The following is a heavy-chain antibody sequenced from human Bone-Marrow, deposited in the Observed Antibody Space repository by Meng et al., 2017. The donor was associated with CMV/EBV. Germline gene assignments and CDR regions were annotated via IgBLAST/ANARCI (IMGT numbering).Heavy chain of an antibody. D-gene: IGHD4/OR15-4a*01. Sequence: GGSLRLSCAASGFTFSTYDIHWVRQPPGKGLEWVAFIPYDGSYEYYADSVKGRFTLSRDNSNNALYLQINSLRAEDTALYYCAKQQRGDGAIDYWGQETLVTVSS. V-gene: IGHV3-30*02. CDR2: IPYDGSYE. CDR1: GFTFSTYD. CDR3: AKQQRGDGAIDY. J-gene: IGHJ4*02.